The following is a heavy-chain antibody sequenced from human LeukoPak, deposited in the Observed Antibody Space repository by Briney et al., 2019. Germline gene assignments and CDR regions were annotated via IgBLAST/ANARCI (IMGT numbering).Heavy chain of an antibody. CDR3: ARASSSLAFDY. J-gene: IGHJ4*02. CDR2: INPSGGST. V-gene: IGHV1-46*01. D-gene: IGHD6-13*01. Sequence: ASVKVSCKASGYTVTSYYMHWVRQAPGQGLEWMGIINPSGGSTSYAQKFQGRVTMTRDTSTSTVYMELSSLRSEDTAVYYCARASSSLAFDYWGQGTLVTVSS. CDR1: GYTVTSYY.